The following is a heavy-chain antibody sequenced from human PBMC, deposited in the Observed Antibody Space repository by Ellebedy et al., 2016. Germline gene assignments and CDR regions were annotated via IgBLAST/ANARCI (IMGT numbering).Heavy chain of an antibody. D-gene: IGHD1-26*01. V-gene: IGHV3-15*07. CDR1: GFIISNAW. CDR3: VRERSGSFPD. CDR2: IKSISDGGAI. Sequence: GGSLRLSCAASGFIISNAWMNWVRQTPGRGLEWVGLIKSISDGGAIDYASPVKGRFSISRDDSKNTLYLDMNSLKTEDSAVYYCVRERSGSFPDWGQGTLVTVSS. J-gene: IGHJ4*02.